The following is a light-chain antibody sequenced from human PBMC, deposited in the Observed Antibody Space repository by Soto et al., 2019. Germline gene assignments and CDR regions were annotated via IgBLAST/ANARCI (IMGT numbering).Light chain of an antibody. CDR3: GTWDSSLSAGV. Sequence: QSVLTQPPSVSAAPGQKVTISCSGSSSNIGNNYVSWYQQLPGTAPKLLIYDNNKRPSRIPDRFSGSKSGTSATLGITGLQTGDKADYYCGTWDSSLSAGVFGGGTKVTVL. CDR1: SSNIGNNY. V-gene: IGLV1-51*01. J-gene: IGLJ3*02. CDR2: DNN.